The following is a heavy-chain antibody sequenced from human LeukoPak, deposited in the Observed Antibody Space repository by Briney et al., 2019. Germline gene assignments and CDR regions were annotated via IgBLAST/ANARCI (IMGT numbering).Heavy chain of an antibody. V-gene: IGHV1-2*02. Sequence: GASVKVSCKASGYTFTGYYMHWVRQAPGQGLEWMGWINPNSGGTNYAQKFQGRVTMTRDTSISTAYMELSRLRSDDTAVYYCARSVPKRLPAAIERGDYWGQGTLVTVSS. CDR3: ARSVPKRLPAAIERGDY. J-gene: IGHJ4*02. D-gene: IGHD2-2*01. CDR2: INPNSGGT. CDR1: GYTFTGYY.